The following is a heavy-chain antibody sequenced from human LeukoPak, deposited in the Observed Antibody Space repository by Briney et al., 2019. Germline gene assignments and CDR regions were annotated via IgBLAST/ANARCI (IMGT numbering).Heavy chain of an antibody. D-gene: IGHD2-8*01. CDR2: ISKDGSNK. CDR3: AKEYCSNSVCHSLDY. J-gene: IGHJ4*02. V-gene: IGHV3-30*04. Sequence: PGGSLRLSCAAAGFTFSSYAMHWVRQAPDKGLEWVAVISKDGSNKNYADSVKGRFTISRDNSKNTLYLQVNSLRAEDTAVYYCAKEYCSNSVCHSLDYWGQGTLVTVSS. CDR1: GFTFSSYA.